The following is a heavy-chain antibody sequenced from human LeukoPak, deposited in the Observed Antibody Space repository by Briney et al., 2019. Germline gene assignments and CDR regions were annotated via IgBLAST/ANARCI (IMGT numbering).Heavy chain of an antibody. J-gene: IGHJ3*02. D-gene: IGHD3-3*01. CDR2: INAGNGNT. CDR3: ARHGRFYDAFDI. Sequence: GASVKVSCKASGYTFTSYAMHWVRQAPGQRLEWMGWINAGNGNTKYSQKFQGRVTITRDTSASTAYMELSSLRSDDTAVYYCARHGRFYDAFDIWGQGTMVTVSS. V-gene: IGHV1-3*01. CDR1: GYTFTSYA.